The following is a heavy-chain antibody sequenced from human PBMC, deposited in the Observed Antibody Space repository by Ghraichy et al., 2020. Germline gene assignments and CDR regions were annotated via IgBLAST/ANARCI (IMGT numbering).Heavy chain of an antibody. CDR2: IYYSGST. V-gene: IGHV4-39*07. D-gene: IGHD1-14*01. CDR3: ARDPPGISDY. J-gene: IGHJ4*02. CDR1: GGSISSSSYY. Sequence: SETLSLTCTVSGGSISSSSYYWGWIRQPPGKGLEWIGSIYYSGSTYYNPSLKSRVTISVDTSKNQFSLKLSSVTAADTAVYYCARDPPGISDYWGQGTLVTVSS.